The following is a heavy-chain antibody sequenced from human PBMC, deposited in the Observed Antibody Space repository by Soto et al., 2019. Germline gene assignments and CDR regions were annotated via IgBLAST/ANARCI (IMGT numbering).Heavy chain of an antibody. Sequence: PSETLSLTCAVYGGSFSGYYWSWIRQPPGKGLEWIGEINHSGSTNYNPSLKSRVTISVDTSKNQFSLKLSSVTAADTAVYYCARAHYYDSSGYYYFFDFSGQAILVSVSS. CDR2: INHSGST. J-gene: IGHJ4*02. D-gene: IGHD3-22*01. CDR3: ARAHYYDSSGYYYFFDF. V-gene: IGHV4-34*01. CDR1: GGSFSGYY.